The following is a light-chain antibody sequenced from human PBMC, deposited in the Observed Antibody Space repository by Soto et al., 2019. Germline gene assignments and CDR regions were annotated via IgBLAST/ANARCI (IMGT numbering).Light chain of an antibody. Sequence: QAVVTQEPSFSVSPGGTVTLTXGXXXXXVSTSYYPSWYQQTPGQAPRTLIYNTNARSSGVPDRFSGSILGNKAALTITGAQADDESDYYCVLYMGSGISVFGGGTQLTVL. CDR1: XXXVSTSYY. CDR2: NTN. CDR3: VLYMGSGISV. V-gene: IGLV8-61*01. J-gene: IGLJ7*01.